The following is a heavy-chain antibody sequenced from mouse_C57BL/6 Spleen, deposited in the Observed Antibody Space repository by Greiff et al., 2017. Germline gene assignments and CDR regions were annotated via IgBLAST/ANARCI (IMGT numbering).Heavy chain of an antibody. D-gene: IGHD1-1*01. J-gene: IGHJ1*03. V-gene: IGHV1-69*01. CDR1: GYTFTSYW. CDR3: ARLPYGSSHWYFDV. CDR2: IDPSDSYT. Sequence: QVQLQQPGAELVMPGASVKLSCKASGYTFTSYWMHWVKQRPGQGLEWIGEIDPSDSYTNYNQKFKGKSTLTVDKSSSTAYMQLSSLTSEDSAVYYCARLPYGSSHWYFDVWGTGTTVTVSS.